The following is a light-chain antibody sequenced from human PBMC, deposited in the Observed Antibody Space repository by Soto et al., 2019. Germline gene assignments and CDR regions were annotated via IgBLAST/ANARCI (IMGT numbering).Light chain of an antibody. CDR1: QSITDW. CDR2: KAS. J-gene: IGKJ1*01. CDR3: QYWDDYSWT. Sequence: DIQMTQSPSTLSASEGDRVTITCRASQSITDWLAWYQQKPGKAPKFLIYKASNLEGGVPSRFSGSGSGTEFTLTISSVQPDVFATYYCQYWDDYSWTFGQGTKVEIK. V-gene: IGKV1-5*03.